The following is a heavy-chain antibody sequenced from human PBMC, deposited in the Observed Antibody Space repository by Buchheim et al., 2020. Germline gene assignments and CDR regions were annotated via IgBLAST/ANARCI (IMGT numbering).Heavy chain of an antibody. CDR3: ARVRTQLYRDGYNDFDY. V-gene: IGHV3-48*03. CDR1: GFTFSSYE. CDR2: ISSSGSTI. Sequence: EVQLVESGGGLVQPGGSLRLSCAASGFTFSSYEMNWVRQAPGKGLEWVSYISSSGSTIYYADSVKGRFTISRDNAKNSLYLQMNSLRAEDTAVYYCARVRTQLYRDGYNDFDYWGQGTL. D-gene: IGHD5-24*01. J-gene: IGHJ4*02.